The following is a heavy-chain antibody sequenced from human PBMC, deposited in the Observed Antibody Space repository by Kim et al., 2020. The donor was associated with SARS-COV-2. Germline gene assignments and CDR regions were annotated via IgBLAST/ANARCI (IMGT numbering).Heavy chain of an antibody. J-gene: IGHJ4*02. D-gene: IGHD3-16*01. V-gene: IGHV4-39*01. CDR3: VTRAENFYVEIDC. CDR1: GGSISNSRSY. CDR2: IYYRGST. Sequence: SETLSLTCSISGGSISNSRSYWGWIRQPPGKGLEWIGSIYYRGSTYYNPSLKSRVTISIYMSKNQFSLKLSSVTAADTAVYYCVTRAENFYVEIDCWGQGTLVTVSS.